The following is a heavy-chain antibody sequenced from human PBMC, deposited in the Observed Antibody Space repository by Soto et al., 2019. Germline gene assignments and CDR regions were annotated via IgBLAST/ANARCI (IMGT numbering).Heavy chain of an antibody. J-gene: IGHJ4*02. CDR3: AKEFAVIPSGGSHTWWFGELFPLFDY. D-gene: IGHD3-10*01. CDR1: GFTFSSYA. V-gene: IGHV3-23*01. Sequence: GGSLRLSCAASGFTFSSYAMSWVRQAPGKGLEWVSAISGSGGSTYYADSVKGRFTISRDNSKNTLYLQMNSLRAEDTAVYYCAKEFAVIPSGGSHTWWFGELFPLFDYWGQGTLVTVSS. CDR2: ISGSGGST.